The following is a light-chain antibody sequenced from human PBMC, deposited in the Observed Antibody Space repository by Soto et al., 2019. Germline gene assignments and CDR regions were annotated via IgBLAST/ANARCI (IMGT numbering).Light chain of an antibody. J-gene: IGKJ2*01. Sequence: EIVLTQSPGTLSLSPGERATLSCRASQSVSSSYLAWYQQKPGQAPRLLIYGASSRATGIPDRFSGSGSGTDFTLTISRLEPEDFALYYCQHDGSSQGYTFGQGTRLEIK. CDR2: GAS. CDR1: QSVSSSY. CDR3: QHDGSSQGYT. V-gene: IGKV3-20*01.